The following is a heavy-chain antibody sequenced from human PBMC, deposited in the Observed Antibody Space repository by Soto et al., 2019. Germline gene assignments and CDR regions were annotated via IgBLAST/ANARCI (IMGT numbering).Heavy chain of an antibody. CDR3: ARERGQIDY. CDR1: GFTFSSYG. Sequence: QVQLVESGGGVVQPGRSLRLSCAASGFTFSSYGMQWVRQAPGKGLEWVAVIWHDGSNQYYADSVKGRFTISRDNSNNTLYLQLNGLRAEDTAVYYCARERGQIDYWGQGTLVTVSS. CDR2: IWHDGSNQ. J-gene: IGHJ4*02. V-gene: IGHV3-33*01.